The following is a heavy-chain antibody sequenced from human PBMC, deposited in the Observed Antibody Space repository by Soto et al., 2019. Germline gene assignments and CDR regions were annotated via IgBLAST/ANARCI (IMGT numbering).Heavy chain of an antibody. CDR2: IYYSGST. CDR1: GGSISSGDDY. Sequence: QVQLQESGPGLVKPSQTLSLTCTVSGGSISSGDDYWSWIRQHPGKGLEWIGYIYYSGSTYYNPSLKSRVTISVDTSKNQFSLKLSSVIAADTAMYYCARTGVRGTPLAYYWGQGTLVTVSS. CDR3: ARTGVRGTPLAYY. J-gene: IGHJ4*02. D-gene: IGHD3-10*01. V-gene: IGHV4-31*03.